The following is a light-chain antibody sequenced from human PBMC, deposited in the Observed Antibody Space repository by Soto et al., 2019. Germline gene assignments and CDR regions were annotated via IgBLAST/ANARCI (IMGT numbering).Light chain of an antibody. V-gene: IGKV1-5*01. J-gene: IGKJ1*01. CDR2: KSS. Sequence: ILMNQSRCSLSASVGDRVTITCRASQDLDKWLAWYQQKPGRAPNLLIYKSSTLRQGVPSRFSGFGSGTEYILTITDLQPDDFSTYNCQQYSSYWTFGQGTVVEMK. CDR3: QQYSSYWT. CDR1: QDLDKW.